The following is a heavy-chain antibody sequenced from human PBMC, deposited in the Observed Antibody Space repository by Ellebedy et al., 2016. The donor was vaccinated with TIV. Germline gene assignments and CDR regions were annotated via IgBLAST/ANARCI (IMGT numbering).Heavy chain of an antibody. J-gene: IGHJ4*02. Sequence: AASVKVSCKASGYTFTDYYLHWVRQAPGQGLEWLGWINPNIGGTNFAQKFQGWVTLTRDTTITTAYMELSSLTSDDTATAVFYCARGGSSNWYEAFDFWGQGTLVTASS. D-gene: IGHD6-13*01. CDR3: ARGGSSNWYEAFDF. V-gene: IGHV1-2*04. CDR1: GYTFTDYY. CDR2: INPNIGGT.